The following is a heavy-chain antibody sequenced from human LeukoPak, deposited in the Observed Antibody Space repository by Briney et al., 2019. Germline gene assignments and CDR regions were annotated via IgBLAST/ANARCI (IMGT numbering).Heavy chain of an antibody. V-gene: IGHV1-2*02. D-gene: IGHD3-22*01. J-gene: IGHJ3*02. CDR2: INPNSGGT. Sequence: ASVKVSCKASGYTFTGYYMHWVRQAPGQGLEWMGWINPNSGGTNYAQKFQGRVTMTRDTSISTAYMELSRLRSDGTAVYYCAREGYYDSSGYAYDAFDIWGQGTMVTVSS. CDR1: GYTFTGYY. CDR3: AREGYYDSSGYAYDAFDI.